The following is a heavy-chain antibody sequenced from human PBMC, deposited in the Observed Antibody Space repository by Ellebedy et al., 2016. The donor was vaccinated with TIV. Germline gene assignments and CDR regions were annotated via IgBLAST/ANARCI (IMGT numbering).Heavy chain of an antibody. CDR1: GYTFTSYW. J-gene: IGHJ4*02. V-gene: IGHV5-51*01. CDR3: ARLGGDGQEGNL. Sequence: GESLKISXQASGYTFTSYWIGWVRQMSGKGLEWMGIIYPGDSDTRYSPSFQGQVTISADKSISTAYLQWSSLKASDTAIYYCARLGGDGQEGNLWGQGTLVTVSS. D-gene: IGHD3-10*01. CDR2: IYPGDSDT.